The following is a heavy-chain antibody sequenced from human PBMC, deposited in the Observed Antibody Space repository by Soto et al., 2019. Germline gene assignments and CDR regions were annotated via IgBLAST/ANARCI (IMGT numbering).Heavy chain of an antibody. V-gene: IGHV3-33*01. D-gene: IGHD4-17*01. CDR1: GFTFSSYG. Sequence: GGSLRLSCAASGFTFSSYGMHWVRQAPGKGLEWVAVIWYDGSNKYYADSVKGRFTISRDNSKNTLYLQMNSLRAEDTAVYYCARDRTVTTGADYYYYYMDVWGKGTTVTVSS. J-gene: IGHJ6*03. CDR2: IWYDGSNK. CDR3: ARDRTVTTGADYYYYYMDV.